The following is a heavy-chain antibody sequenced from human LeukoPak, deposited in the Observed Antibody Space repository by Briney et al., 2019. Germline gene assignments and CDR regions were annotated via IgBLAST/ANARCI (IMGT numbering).Heavy chain of an antibody. V-gene: IGHV5-51*01. D-gene: IGHD1-1*01. CDR2: IYPGESAA. J-gene: IGHJ5*02. CDR1: GYNFMTYW. Sequence: EETLNISCKGSGYNFMTYWIGWVRQMPGQGLEWMGIIYPGESAAKYRPSFQGQVTISRDKSISIAYLQWSGLKASDTAIYYCTIGKNGFNWFDPWGQGTLVTVSS. CDR3: TIGKNGFNWFDP.